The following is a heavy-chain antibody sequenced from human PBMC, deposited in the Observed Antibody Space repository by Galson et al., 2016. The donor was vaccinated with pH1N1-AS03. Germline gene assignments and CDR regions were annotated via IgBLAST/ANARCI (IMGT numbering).Heavy chain of an antibody. CDR3: FEINNG. CDR1: GFTFNSSW. V-gene: IGHV3-7*01. J-gene: IGHJ4*02. Sequence: SLRLSCAASGFTFNSSWMNWVRQAPGKGLEWVANIKQDGSEKYYVDSVKGRFTISRDNAKNSLYLQMNSLRAEDTAVYYCFEINNGGGQGTLVTVSS. D-gene: IGHD2-8*01. CDR2: IKQDGSEK.